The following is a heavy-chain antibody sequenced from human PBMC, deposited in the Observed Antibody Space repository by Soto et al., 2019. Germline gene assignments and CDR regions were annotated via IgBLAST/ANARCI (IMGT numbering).Heavy chain of an antibody. CDR2: IKYDGSKE. D-gene: IGHD3-22*01. V-gene: IGHV3-7*03. CDR1: GFIFSTSW. Sequence: EVQVVESGGDLVQPGGSLILSCAASGFIFSTSWMSWVRQAPGKGLEWVANIKYDGSKEYYVDSVKGRFTISRDNARNLLYLQVNSLRAEDTAVYYCARGDSGSWGFGGQGTLVTVSS. CDR3: ARGDSGSWGF. J-gene: IGHJ1*01.